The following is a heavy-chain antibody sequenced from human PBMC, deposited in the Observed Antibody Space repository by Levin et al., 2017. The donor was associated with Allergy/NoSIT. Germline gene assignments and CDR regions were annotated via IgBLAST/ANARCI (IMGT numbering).Heavy chain of an antibody. J-gene: IGHJ4*02. V-gene: IGHV4-39*01. Sequence: PSETLSLTCTVSGGSISSSSYYWGWIRQPPGKGLEWIGSIYYSGSTYYNPSLKSRVTISVDTSKNQFSLKLSSVTAADTAVYYCARQGAAADPNYWGQGTLVTVSS. CDR3: ARQGAAADPNY. CDR1: GGSISSSSYY. D-gene: IGHD6-13*01. CDR2: IYYSGST.